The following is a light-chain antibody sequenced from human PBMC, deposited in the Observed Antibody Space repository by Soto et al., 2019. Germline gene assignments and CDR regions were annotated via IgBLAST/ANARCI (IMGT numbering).Light chain of an antibody. CDR2: GNS. J-gene: IGLJ3*02. CDR1: SNIGAAND. CDR3: QSYDSSRSGWV. Sequence: QSVLTQPPSVSGAPGQRVTISCSNIGAANDVHWYQQPPGTAPKLLIYGNSNRPSGVPDRFSGSKSGTSASLAITGLQAEDEADYYCQSYDSSRSGWVFGGGTKLTVL. V-gene: IGLV1-40*01.